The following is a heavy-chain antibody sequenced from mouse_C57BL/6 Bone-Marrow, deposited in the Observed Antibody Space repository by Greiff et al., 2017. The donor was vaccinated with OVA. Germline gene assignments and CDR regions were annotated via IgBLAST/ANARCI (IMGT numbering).Heavy chain of an antibody. J-gene: IGHJ2*01. D-gene: IGHD1-1*01. V-gene: IGHV1-80*01. CDR2: IYPGDGDT. CDR1: GYAFSSYW. Sequence: LQESGAELVKPGASVKLSCKASGYAFSSYWMNWVKQRPGKGLEWIGKIYPGDGDTNYNGKFKGKATLTADKSSSTAYMQLSSLTSEDSAVYFWARLGYYYGSSYGWYLGYWGKGTTLTVSS. CDR3: ARLGYYYGSSYGWYLGY.